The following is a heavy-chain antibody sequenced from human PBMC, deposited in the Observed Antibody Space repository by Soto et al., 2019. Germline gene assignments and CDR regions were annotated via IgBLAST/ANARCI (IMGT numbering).Heavy chain of an antibody. J-gene: IGHJ6*02. V-gene: IGHV1-69*06. CDR2: IIPLHNTS. D-gene: IGHD1-20*01. CDR1: GGAFTNYS. Sequence: QVQLLQSGAEVKKPGSSVKVSCKGSGGAFTNYSLNWVRHAPGQGLEWLGGIIPLHNTSNYSLKLLGRGSVTADISSNTVYMHLSGMTSDDTATYYCAIWSNWNPLYYRGMDVWGQGTTVTVSS. CDR3: AIWSNWNPLYYRGMDV.